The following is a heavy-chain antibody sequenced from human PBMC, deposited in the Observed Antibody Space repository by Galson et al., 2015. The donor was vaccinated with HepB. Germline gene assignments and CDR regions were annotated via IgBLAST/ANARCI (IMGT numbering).Heavy chain of an antibody. CDR2: IIPFFGTP. V-gene: IGHV1-69*01. J-gene: IGHJ6*02. Sequence: SCKASGGTFSKYAITWVRQAPGQGLEWMGGIIPFFGTPIYAQRFQGRVTITADESTTTAHMELSSLRSDDTAVFYCALARDPNPTYYSSVNCGMDVWGQGTTVTVSS. CDR1: GGTFSKYA. CDR3: ALARDPNPTYYSSVNCGMDV. D-gene: IGHD2-2*01.